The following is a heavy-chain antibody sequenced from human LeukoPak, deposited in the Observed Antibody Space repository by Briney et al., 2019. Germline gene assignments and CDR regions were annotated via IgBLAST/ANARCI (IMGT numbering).Heavy chain of an antibody. CDR1: GFTLSRNE. D-gene: IGHD3-10*01. CDR2: ISSSGSSI. CDR3: ARPGYYYGMDV. J-gene: IGHJ6*02. Sequence: GGSLRLSCAASGFTLSRNERNWVRQAPGKGLEWVSYISSSGSSIYYADSVKGRFTISTDNAKNSLDLQMNSLRAEDTAVYYCARPGYYYGMDVWGQGTTVTVSS. V-gene: IGHV3-48*03.